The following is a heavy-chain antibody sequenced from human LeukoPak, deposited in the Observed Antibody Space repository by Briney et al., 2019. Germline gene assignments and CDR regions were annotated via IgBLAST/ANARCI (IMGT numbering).Heavy chain of an antibody. CDR2: ISSSSGTI. V-gene: IGHV3-48*04. D-gene: IGHD3-10*01. CDR1: GFTFSSYS. Sequence: PGGSLRLSCAASGFTFSSYSMNWVRQAPGKGLEWVSYISSSSGTIYYADSVKGRFTISRDNAKNSLYLQMNSLRAEDTAVYYCARVGRVRGVISLYYYYYYMDVWGKGTTVTVSS. J-gene: IGHJ6*03. CDR3: ARVGRVRGVISLYYYYYYMDV.